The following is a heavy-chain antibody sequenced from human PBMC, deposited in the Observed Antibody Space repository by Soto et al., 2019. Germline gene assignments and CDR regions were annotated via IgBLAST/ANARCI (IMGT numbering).Heavy chain of an antibody. CDR3: AKDRRRGDYYYYGMDV. V-gene: IGHV3-23*01. D-gene: IGHD3-10*01. CDR2: ISGSGGST. Sequence: EVQLLESGGGLVQPGGSLRLSCAASGFTFSSYAMSWVRQAPGKGLEWVSAISGSGGSTYYADSVKGRFTISRDNSKNTLYQQMNSLRAEDTAVYYCAKDRRRGDYYYYGMDVWGQGTTVTVSS. CDR1: GFTFSSYA. J-gene: IGHJ6*02.